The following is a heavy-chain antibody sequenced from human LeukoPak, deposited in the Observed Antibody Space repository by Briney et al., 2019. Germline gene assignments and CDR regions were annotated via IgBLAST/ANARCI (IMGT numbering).Heavy chain of an antibody. Sequence: GGSLRLSCGASGFTFSRYVMSWVRQAPGKGLEWVSAIGGSGSRTYYADSVRGRFTISRDNSENTLFLQMNSLRAEDTAVYYCAKDHVSNPYYFDYWGQGTLVTVSS. CDR2: IGGSGSRT. D-gene: IGHD4-11*01. CDR1: GFTFSRYV. J-gene: IGHJ4*02. CDR3: AKDHVSNPYYFDY. V-gene: IGHV3-23*01.